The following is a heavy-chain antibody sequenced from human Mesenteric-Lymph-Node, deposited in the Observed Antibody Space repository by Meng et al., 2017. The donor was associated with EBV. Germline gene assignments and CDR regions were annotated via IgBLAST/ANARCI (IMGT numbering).Heavy chain of an antibody. CDR3: ARFGAILRGFDY. V-gene: IGHV4-34*01. Sequence: QGELTEWVVGLLKSSETLSPTCAVYGGSFSGYYWSWIRQPPGKGLEWIGEINHSGSTNYNPSLKSRVTISVDTSKNQFSLKLSSVTAADTAVYYCARFGAILRGFDYWGQGTLVTSPQ. CDR2: INHSGST. J-gene: IGHJ4*02. CDR1: GGSFSGYY. D-gene: IGHD3-10*01.